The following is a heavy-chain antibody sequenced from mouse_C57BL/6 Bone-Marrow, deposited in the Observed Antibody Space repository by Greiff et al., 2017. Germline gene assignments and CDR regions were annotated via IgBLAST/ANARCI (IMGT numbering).Heavy chain of an antibody. J-gene: IGHJ1*03. CDR1: GYTFTSYW. Sequence: QVQLKQPGAELVRPGSSVKLSCKASGYTFTSYWMHWVKQRPIQGLEWIGNLDPSDSETHYNQKFKDKATLTVDKSSSTAYMQRSSLTSEDSAVYYCSRRVTTAWYFDVWGTGTTVTVSS. CDR2: LDPSDSET. V-gene: IGHV1-52*01. CDR3: SRRVTTAWYFDV. D-gene: IGHD1-2*01.